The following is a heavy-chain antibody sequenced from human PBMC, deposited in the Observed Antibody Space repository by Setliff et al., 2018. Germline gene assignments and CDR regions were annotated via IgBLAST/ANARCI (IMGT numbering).Heavy chain of an antibody. D-gene: IGHD6-19*01. CDR2: IRSKAYGGTT. CDR3: TRASSIAVAGSSI. CDR1: GFTFGDYA. V-gene: IGHV3-49*04. Sequence: GESLKISCPASGFTFGDYAMSWVRQAPGKGLEWVGFIRSKAYGGTTEYAASVKGRFTISRDDSKSIAYLQMNSLKTEDTAVYYCTRASSIAVAGSSIWGQGTLVTVSS. J-gene: IGHJ4*02.